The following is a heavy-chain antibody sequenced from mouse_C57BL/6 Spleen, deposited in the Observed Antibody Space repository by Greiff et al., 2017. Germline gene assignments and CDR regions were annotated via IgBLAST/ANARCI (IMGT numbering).Heavy chain of an antibody. CDR2: ISSGGDYI. CDR1: GFTFSSYA. Sequence: EVQLQESGEGLVKPGGSLKLSCAASGFTFSSYAMSWVRQTPEKRLEWVAYISSGGDYIYYADTVKGRFPISRDNDRNTLYLQRSSLKSEDTAMYYCTREGTYYSNLYAMDYWGQGTSVTVAS. J-gene: IGHJ4*01. D-gene: IGHD2-5*01. CDR3: TREGTYYSNLYAMDY. V-gene: IGHV5-9-1*02.